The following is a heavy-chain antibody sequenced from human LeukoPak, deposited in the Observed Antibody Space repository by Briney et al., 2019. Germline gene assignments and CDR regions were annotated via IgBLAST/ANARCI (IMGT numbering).Heavy chain of an antibody. D-gene: IGHD6-19*01. J-gene: IGHJ5*02. CDR2: VKQDGTEN. V-gene: IGHV3-7*01. CDR1: GCTFTSYY. CDR3: ARQWKWFDP. Sequence: GGSLRLSCAASGCTFTSYYLSWIRQAPGKGLEWVANVKQDGTENDYVDSVKGRFTISRDNDKSSVYLQMNSLSVDVTAVYYCARQWKWFDPWGQGTLVTVSS.